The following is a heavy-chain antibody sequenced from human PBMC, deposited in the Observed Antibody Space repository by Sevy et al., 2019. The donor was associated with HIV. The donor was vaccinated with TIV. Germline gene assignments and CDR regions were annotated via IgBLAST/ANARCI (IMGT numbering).Heavy chain of an antibody. D-gene: IGHD6-19*01. CDR2: IKQDGSEK. V-gene: IGHV3-7*01. J-gene: IGHJ6*02. Sequence: GGSLRLSCAASGFTFSSYWMSWVRQAPGKGLEWVANIKQDGSEKYYVDSVKGRFTISRDNAKNSLYLQMNSLRAEDTAVYYCARDRLVLDYYYGMDVWGQGTRVTVS. CDR1: GFTFSSYW. CDR3: ARDRLVLDYYYGMDV.